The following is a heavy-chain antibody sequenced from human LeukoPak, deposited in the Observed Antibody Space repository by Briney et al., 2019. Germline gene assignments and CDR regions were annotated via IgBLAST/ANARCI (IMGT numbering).Heavy chain of an antibody. CDR3: ATNGYYCMDV. D-gene: IGHD2-8*01. CDR2: IYYSGST. V-gene: IGHV4-39*07. Sequence: PSETLSLACTVSGGSINSGDYYWVWIRQPPGKGLEWIGSIYYSGSTSYNPSLKSRVTMTVDTSQNQFSLKVNSLTAADTAVYYCATNGYYCMDVWGKGTTVTVSS. J-gene: IGHJ6*03. CDR1: GGSINSGDYY.